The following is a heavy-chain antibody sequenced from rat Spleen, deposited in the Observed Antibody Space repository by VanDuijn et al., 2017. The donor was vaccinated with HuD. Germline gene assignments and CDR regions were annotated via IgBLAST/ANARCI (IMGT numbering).Heavy chain of an antibody. D-gene: IGHD1-1*01. CDR2: ITYDGGST. CDR1: GFTFSDYA. CDR3: ASHRHYTVYIMDA. V-gene: IGHV5-17*01. Sequence: EVQLVESGGGLVQPGRSLKLSCAASGFTFSDYAMAWVRQAPKKGLEWVATITYDGGSTFYRDSVKGRFTISRDNAKSTLYLQMDSLRSEDTATYHCASHRHYTVYIMDAWGQGASVTVSS. J-gene: IGHJ4*01.